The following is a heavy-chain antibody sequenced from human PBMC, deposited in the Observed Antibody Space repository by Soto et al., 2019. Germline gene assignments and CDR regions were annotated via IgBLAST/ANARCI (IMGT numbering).Heavy chain of an antibody. D-gene: IGHD3-10*01. V-gene: IGHV3-30*18. CDR1: GFTFRWFG. Sequence: TGGSLTLSCAVSGFTFRWFGMNWFRQAPCKWLEWVARISNDGSNEYYVDSVKGRFTISRDNSKNTLYLQMDSLRAEDTAVYYCAKGEVRGIIPSYFDYWGLGTLVTVSS. J-gene: IGHJ4*02. CDR3: AKGEVRGIIPSYFDY. CDR2: ISNDGSNE.